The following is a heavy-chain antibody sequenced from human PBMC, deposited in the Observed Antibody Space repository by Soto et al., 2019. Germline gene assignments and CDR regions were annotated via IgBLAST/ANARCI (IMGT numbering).Heavy chain of an antibody. CDR2: IYYSGST. D-gene: IGHD3-22*01. V-gene: IGHV4-30-4*01. Sequence: SETLSLTCTVSGGSISSGDYYWSWIRQPPGKGLEWIGYIYYSGSTYYNPSLKSRVTISVDTSKNQYSLKMSSVTAADTAVYYCARFYDSSGVNWFDPWGQGTLVTVS. CDR1: GGSISSGDYY. CDR3: ARFYDSSGVNWFDP. J-gene: IGHJ5*02.